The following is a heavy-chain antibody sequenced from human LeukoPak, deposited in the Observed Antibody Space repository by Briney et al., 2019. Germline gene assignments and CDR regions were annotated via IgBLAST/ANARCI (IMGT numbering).Heavy chain of an antibody. Sequence: GASVKVSCKASGYTFTGYYMHWVRQAPGQGLEWMGWINPNSGGTNYAQKFQGRVTMTRDTSISTAYMELSRLRSDDTAVYYCAREDRYQLLSEPENWFDPWGQGTLVTVSS. CDR3: AREDRYQLLSEPENWFDP. J-gene: IGHJ5*02. CDR1: GYTFTGYY. D-gene: IGHD2-2*01. CDR2: INPNSGGT. V-gene: IGHV1-2*02.